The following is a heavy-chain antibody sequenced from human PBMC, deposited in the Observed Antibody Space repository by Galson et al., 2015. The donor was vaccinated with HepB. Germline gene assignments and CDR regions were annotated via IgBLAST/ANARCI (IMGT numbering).Heavy chain of an antibody. V-gene: IGHV3-23*01. CDR3: ATGFRFGEVGY. CDR2: ISGPGGNT. CDR1: GFTFSTYA. Sequence: SLRLSCAASGFTFSTYAMSWVRQAPGKGLEWISAISGPGGNTYYADSVRGRFTISRDNSKNTLYLQMNSLRADDTAVYYCATGFRFGEVGYWGQGTLVTVSS. D-gene: IGHD3-10*01. J-gene: IGHJ4*02.